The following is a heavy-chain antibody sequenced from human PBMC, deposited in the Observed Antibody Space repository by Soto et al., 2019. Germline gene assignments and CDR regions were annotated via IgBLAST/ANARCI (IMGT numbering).Heavy chain of an antibody. CDR1: GYTFTSYG. V-gene: IGHV1-18*01. D-gene: IGHD6-13*01. Sequence: ASVKVSCKASGYTFTSYGISWVRQAPGQGLEWMGWISAYNGNTNYAQKLQGRVTISVDTSKNHFSLKLSSVTAADTAVYYCARFGALAAAGTGFNYWGQGTLVTVSS. CDR3: ARFGALAAAGTGFNY. CDR2: ISAYNGNT. J-gene: IGHJ4*02.